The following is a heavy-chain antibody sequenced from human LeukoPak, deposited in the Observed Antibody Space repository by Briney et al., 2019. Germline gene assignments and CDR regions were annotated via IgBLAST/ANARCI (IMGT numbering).Heavy chain of an antibody. V-gene: IGHV3-7*01. CDR1: GFTFSNYW. J-gene: IGHJ4*02. CDR2: LRPDGNEK. Sequence: GGSLRLSCEASGFTFSNYWMSWLRQAPGKGLEWVANLRPDGNEKYFVDSVKGRFTISRDNAQNSLYLQLNSLTAEDTAVYYCARDLSGPSFYWGQGTLVTVSS. CDR3: ARDLSGPSFY. D-gene: IGHD1-26*01.